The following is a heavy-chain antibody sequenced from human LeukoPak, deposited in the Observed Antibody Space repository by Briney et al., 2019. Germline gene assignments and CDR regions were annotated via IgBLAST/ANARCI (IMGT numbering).Heavy chain of an antibody. V-gene: IGHV4-4*02. CDR2: IYHSGST. CDR1: GDSINNNNW. D-gene: IGHD4-23*01. Sequence: SGTLSLTCAVSGDSINNNNWWSWVRQSPGKGLEWIGEIYHSGSTNYNPSLKSRVTISVDKSKNQFSLKLSPVIAADTAVYYCAMGLAWKLDYWGQGTLVTVSS. J-gene: IGHJ4*02. CDR3: AMGLAWKLDY.